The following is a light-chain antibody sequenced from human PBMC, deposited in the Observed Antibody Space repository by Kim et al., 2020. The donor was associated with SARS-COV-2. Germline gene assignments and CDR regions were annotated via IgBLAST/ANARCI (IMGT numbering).Light chain of an antibody. CDR3: QQTFTAPYT. V-gene: IGKV1-39*01. CDR2: VAT. J-gene: IGKJ2*01. Sequence: SASVGDRVTITCRASQSIGYHLNWYQQKPGKAPNLLIYVATRLHSGVPSRFSGSGAGTDFTLTISGLQPGDYAVYFCQQTFTAPYTFGQGTKL. CDR1: QSIGYH.